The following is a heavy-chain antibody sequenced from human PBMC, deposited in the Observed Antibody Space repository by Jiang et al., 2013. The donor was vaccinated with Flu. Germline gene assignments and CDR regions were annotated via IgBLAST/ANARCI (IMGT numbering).Heavy chain of an antibody. CDR3: AREGGSTMIVVVPFDP. D-gene: IGHD3-22*01. J-gene: IGHJ5*02. CDR1: GYTFTSYA. V-gene: IGHV7-4-1*02. Sequence: QSGSELKKPGASVKVSCKASGYTFTSYAMNWVRQAPGQGLEWMGWINTNTGNPTYAQGFTGRFVFSLDTSVSTAYLQISSLKAEDTAAYYCAREGGSTMIVVVPFDPWAREPWSPSP. CDR2: INTNTGNP.